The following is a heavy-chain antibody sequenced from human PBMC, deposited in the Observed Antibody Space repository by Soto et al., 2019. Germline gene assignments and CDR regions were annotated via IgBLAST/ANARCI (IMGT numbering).Heavy chain of an antibody. V-gene: IGHV4-39*01. CDR1: GGSISSSDYY. CDR3: VRHGWYSSGWYHAFDI. Sequence: SETLSLTCTVSGGSISSSDYYWGCIRQPPGKGLEWIGSIYYSGSTYYNPSLKSRVTISVDTSKNQFSLKLSSVTAADTAVYYCVRHGWYSSGWYHAFDIWGSGTMVTVSS. J-gene: IGHJ3*02. CDR2: IYYSGST. D-gene: IGHD6-19*01.